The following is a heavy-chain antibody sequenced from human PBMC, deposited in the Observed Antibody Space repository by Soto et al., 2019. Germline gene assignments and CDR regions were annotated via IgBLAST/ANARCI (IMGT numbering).Heavy chain of an antibody. CDR3: AHTWGLPFDY. Sequence: QITLKESGPTLVEPTQTLTLTCTYSGFSLRTTGVGVGWIRQPPGKALEWLGIIYWNDDKRYSPSLKNRFTLTSDISKRQVVLTMTNMDPVDTATYYCAHTWGLPFDYWGQGTLVIVSP. J-gene: IGHJ4*02. CDR1: GFSLRTTGVG. V-gene: IGHV2-5*01. CDR2: IYWNDDK. D-gene: IGHD3-16*01.